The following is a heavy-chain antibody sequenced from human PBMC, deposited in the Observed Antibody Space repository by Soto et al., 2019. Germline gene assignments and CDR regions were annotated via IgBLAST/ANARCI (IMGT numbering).Heavy chain of an antibody. CDR1: GFTLSYFA. Sequence: QEQLVESGGGVVQPGRSLRLSCSASGFTLSYFAMHWVRQTPGKGLEWVALISNDGSNEHYTDSVRGRFTISRDNSKHMLYLQMSGLRTADTATYYCARAMPGMDVWGQGTTVTVSS. V-gene: IGHV3-30-3*01. CDR2: ISNDGSNE. J-gene: IGHJ6*02. CDR3: ARAMPGMDV. D-gene: IGHD2-2*01.